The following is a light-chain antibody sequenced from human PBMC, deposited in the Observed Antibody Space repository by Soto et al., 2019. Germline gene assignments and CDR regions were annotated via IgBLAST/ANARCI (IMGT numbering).Light chain of an antibody. J-gene: IGKJ1*01. CDR2: AAS. V-gene: IGKV1-39*01. Sequence: DIQMTQSPSSLSASVGDRVTITCRASQSINTYLNWYQQKPGKAPKLLIYAASSLQSGVPSRFSGSGSGTDFTLTISSLQPEDFATYYCQQSYSIPLAFGQGTKVEIK. CDR1: QSINTY. CDR3: QQSYSIPLA.